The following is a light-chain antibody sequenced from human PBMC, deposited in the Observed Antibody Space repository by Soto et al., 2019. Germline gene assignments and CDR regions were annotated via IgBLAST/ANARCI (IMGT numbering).Light chain of an antibody. J-gene: IGLJ1*01. CDR2: DVS. CDR3: TSYTSSGTYV. V-gene: IGLV2-14*01. CDR1: SSDVGGYKY. Sequence: QSALTQPASVSGSPGQSITICCTGTSSDVGGYKYVSWYQQHPGKAPKVMMYDVSNRPSGVSNRFSGSKSGNTASLTISGLQAEDEADYYCTSYTSSGTYVFGTGTKVTVL.